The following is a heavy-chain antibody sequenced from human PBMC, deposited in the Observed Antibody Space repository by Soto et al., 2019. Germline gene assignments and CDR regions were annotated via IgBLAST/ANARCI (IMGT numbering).Heavy chain of an antibody. J-gene: IGHJ4*02. CDR2: ISAYNGNT. D-gene: IGHD1-26*01. CDR3: ARREVGTTLDFDY. CDR1: GYTFSSYG. Sequence: QVQLVQSGAEVKKPGASVKVSCKASGYTFSSYGISWVRQAPGQGLEWMGWISAYNGNTKYAQKLQGRVTMTTDKSTSTDYMELRSLRSDDTAVYYCARREVGTTLDFDYWGQGTLVTVSS. V-gene: IGHV1-18*01.